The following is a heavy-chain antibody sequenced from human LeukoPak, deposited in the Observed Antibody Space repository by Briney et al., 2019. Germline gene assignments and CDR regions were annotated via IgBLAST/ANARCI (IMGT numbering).Heavy chain of an antibody. CDR3: ARGYSSSWNYFDY. V-gene: IGHV4-59*02. J-gene: IGHJ4*02. CDR1: GGSVSSYY. CDR2: VFESGGT. D-gene: IGHD6-13*01. Sequence: SETLSLTCTVSGGSVSSYYWSWIRQPPGKGLEWIGYVFESGGTNYNPSLKRRVTISVDTSKKQFSLKLSSVTAADTAVYYCARGYSSSWNYFDYWGQGTLVTVSS.